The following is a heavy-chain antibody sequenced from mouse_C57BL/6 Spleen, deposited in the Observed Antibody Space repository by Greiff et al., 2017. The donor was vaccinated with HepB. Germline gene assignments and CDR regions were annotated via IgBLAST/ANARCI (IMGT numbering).Heavy chain of an antibody. CDR2: IDPSDSYT. J-gene: IGHJ1*03. V-gene: IGHV1-50*01. CDR1: GYTFTSYW. Sequence: QVQLQQPGAELVKPGASVKLSCKASGYTFTSYWMQWVKQRPGQGLEWIGEIDPSDSYTNYNQKFKGKATLTVDTSSSTAYMQLSSLTSEDSAVYYCARGYYGSSSSYWYFDVWGTGTTVTVSS. CDR3: ARGYYGSSSSYWYFDV. D-gene: IGHD1-1*01.